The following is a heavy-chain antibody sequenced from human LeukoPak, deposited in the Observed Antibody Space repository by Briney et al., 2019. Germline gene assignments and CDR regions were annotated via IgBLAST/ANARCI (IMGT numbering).Heavy chain of an antibody. V-gene: IGHV5-10-1*01. CDR3: ARQGSSGPS. CDR2: IDPSDSYT. Sequence: GASLQIFCKGSGYSFTNYWITWVRQMPGKGLEWMGRIDPSDSYTNYSPSFQGHVTISADKSISTAYLQWSSLKASDTAMYYCARQGSSGPSWGQGTLVTVYS. D-gene: IGHD6-19*01. J-gene: IGHJ5*02. CDR1: GYSFTNYW.